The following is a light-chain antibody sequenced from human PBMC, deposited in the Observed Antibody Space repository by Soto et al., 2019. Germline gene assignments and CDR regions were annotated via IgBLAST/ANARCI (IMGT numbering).Light chain of an antibody. CDR3: QHYKDYSWT. V-gene: IGKV1-5*03. CDR2: KTS. J-gene: IGKJ1*01. CDR1: QSISLW. Sequence: DIHMTQSPSTLSASVGDRVTITCRPSQSISLWVAWYQQKPGRAPNLLIYKTSSLETGVPSRFSGSGSGTEFTLTISSLQPDDFATYYCQHYKDYSWTFGQGTKVEVK.